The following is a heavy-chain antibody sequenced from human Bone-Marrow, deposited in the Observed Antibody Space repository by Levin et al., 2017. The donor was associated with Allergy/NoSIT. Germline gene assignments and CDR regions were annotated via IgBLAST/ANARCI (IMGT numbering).Heavy chain of an antibody. J-gene: IGHJ4*02. D-gene: IGHD6-19*01. CDR3: ARGSSQYSSGWDSFDY. V-gene: IGHV1-8*01. CDR2: MNPNNDNK. CDR1: GYTFTTYD. Sequence: ASVKVSCKASGYTFTTYDIHWVRQATGQGLEWMGWMNPNNDNKGYAQKFQGRVTMTRNTSISTAYMELSSLRSEDTAVYYCARGSSQYSSGWDSFDYWGQGTLVTVSS.